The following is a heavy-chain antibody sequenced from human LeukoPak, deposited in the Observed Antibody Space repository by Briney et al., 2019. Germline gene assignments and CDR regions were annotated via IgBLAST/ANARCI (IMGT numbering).Heavy chain of an antibody. D-gene: IGHD6-6*01. V-gene: IGHV4-4*09. CDR3: ARQFSSSSPFDY. Sequence: SETLSLTCTVSGDSISGYYWSWVRQPPGRGLEWIGYIYTSGSTNYNPSLQSRVTISVDTSKSRFSLKLGSVTAADTAVYFCARQFSSSSPFDYWGQGTLVTVSS. CDR2: IYTSGST. J-gene: IGHJ4*02. CDR1: GDSISGYY.